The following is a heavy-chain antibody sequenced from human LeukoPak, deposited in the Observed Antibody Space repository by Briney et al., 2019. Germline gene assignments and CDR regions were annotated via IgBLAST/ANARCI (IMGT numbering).Heavy chain of an antibody. J-gene: IGHJ6*02. CDR3: ARFGVDYDMDV. D-gene: IGHD3-16*01. CDR2: IHYSGRP. CDR1: GGSISGHY. Sequence: PSETLSLTCTVSGGSISGHYWTWIRQPPGKGLEWIGQIHYSGRPDYNPSLKSRVTISVDTSKNQPSLKVTSVTGADTAVYYCARFGVDYDMDVWGQGTTVTVS. V-gene: IGHV4-59*11.